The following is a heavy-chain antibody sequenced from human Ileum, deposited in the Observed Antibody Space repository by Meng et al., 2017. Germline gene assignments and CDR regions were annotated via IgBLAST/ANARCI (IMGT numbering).Heavy chain of an antibody. CDR3: ARAIAVSGTGRFDY. V-gene: IGHV1-3*01. Sequence: ASVKVSCKASGYTFTTYAMHWVRQAPGRRLEWMGWINAGNSDTKYSQKFQGRVTITKDTSASTVYMELSSLRSEDTAVYYCARAIAVSGTGRFDYWGQGTLVTVSS. D-gene: IGHD6-19*01. J-gene: IGHJ4*02. CDR2: INAGNSDT. CDR1: GYTFTTYA.